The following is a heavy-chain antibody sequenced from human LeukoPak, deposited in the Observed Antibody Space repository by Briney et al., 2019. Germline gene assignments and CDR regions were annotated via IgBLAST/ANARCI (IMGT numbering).Heavy chain of an antibody. CDR3: ARISPQWELDAFDI. J-gene: IGHJ3*02. Sequence: PSETPSLTCSVSGYSISSGSYWGWIRPPPGKGLEWIGSIYHSGSTYYNPSLKSRVTISVDTSKNQFSLKLNSVTAADTAVYYCARISPQWELDAFDIWGQGTMVTVSS. V-gene: IGHV4-38-2*01. D-gene: IGHD1-26*01. CDR2: IYHSGST. CDR1: GYSISSGSY.